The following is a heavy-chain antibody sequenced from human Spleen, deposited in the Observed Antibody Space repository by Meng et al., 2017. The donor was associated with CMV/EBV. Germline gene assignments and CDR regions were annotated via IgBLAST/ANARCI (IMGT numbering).Heavy chain of an antibody. CDR1: GYTVTSYG. D-gene: IGHD6-13*01. CDR3: ARSYSSSWYPFQH. J-gene: IGHJ1*01. CDR2: ISAYNGNT. V-gene: IGHV1-18*01. Sequence: CKASGYTVTSYGISWVRQAPGQGREGMGWISAYNGNTNYAQKLQGRVTMTTDTSTSTAYMELRSLRSDDTAVYYCARSYSSSWYPFQHWGQGTLVTVSS.